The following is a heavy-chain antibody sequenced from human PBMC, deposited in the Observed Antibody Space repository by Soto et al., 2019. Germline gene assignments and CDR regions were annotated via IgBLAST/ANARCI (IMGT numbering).Heavy chain of an antibody. CDR2: IYYSGST. V-gene: IGHV4-59*01. D-gene: IGHD1-26*01. CDR3: ARDRTFSGRFHATWFDP. CDR1: GGSIGNYY. J-gene: IGHJ5*02. Sequence: SETLSLTCTVSGGSIGNYYWSWIRQPPGKGLEWIGYIYYSGSTNYNPSLKSRVTMSIDTSKNQFSLKLSSVTAADTAVYYCARDRTFSGRFHATWFDPWGQGTLVTVSS.